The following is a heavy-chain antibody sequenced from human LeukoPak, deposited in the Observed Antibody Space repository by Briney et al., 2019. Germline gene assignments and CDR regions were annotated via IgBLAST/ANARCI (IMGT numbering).Heavy chain of an antibody. CDR3: ARDLSGGSSFDY. Sequence: PSETLSLTCTVSGGSISSSSYYWGWIRQPPGKGLEWIGSIYYSGSTYYNPSLKSRVTISVDTSKNQFSLKLSSVTAADTAVYYCARDLSGGSSFDYWGQGTLVTVSS. CDR1: GGSISSSSYY. CDR2: IYYSGST. J-gene: IGHJ4*02. D-gene: IGHD2-15*01. V-gene: IGHV4-39*02.